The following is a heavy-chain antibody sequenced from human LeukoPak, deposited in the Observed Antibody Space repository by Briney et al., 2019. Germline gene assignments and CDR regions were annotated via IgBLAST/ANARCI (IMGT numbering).Heavy chain of an antibody. Sequence: KTSETLSLTCTVSGGSTINYFRSWIRPPARGGLEWIGHIYPSGTTHYTPSLKNRVTISLDTSKSPFSLQLNSVTAADSAVYYCARAEGSGSGAYTLDYWGQGILVTVSS. D-gene: IGHD3-10*01. CDR2: IYPSGTT. V-gene: IGHV4-4*07. CDR3: ARAEGSGSGAYTLDY. J-gene: IGHJ4*02. CDR1: GGSTINYF.